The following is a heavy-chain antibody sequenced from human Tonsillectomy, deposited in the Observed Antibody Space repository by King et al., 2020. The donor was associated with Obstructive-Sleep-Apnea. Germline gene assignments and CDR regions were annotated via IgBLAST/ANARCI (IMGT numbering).Heavy chain of an antibody. D-gene: IGHD3-22*01. Sequence: VQLVESGGGVVQPGKSLRLSCVVSGFTFRSYGLHWVRQAPGKGLEWVAVISFDETKKYYADPVRGRFIISRDNSKNTLYLQMNRLRAEDTAVYYCANDGGFYDNSGENWYFDLWGRGTLVTVSS. V-gene: IGHV3-30*18. J-gene: IGHJ2*01. CDR3: ANDGGFYDNSGENWYFDL. CDR1: GFTFRSYG. CDR2: ISFDETKK.